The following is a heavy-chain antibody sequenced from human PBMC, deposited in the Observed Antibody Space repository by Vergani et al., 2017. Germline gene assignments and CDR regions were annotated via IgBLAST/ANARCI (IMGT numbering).Heavy chain of an antibody. Sequence: EMQLVESGGGVVQPGGSLRLSCAASGIIFSSQWMSWVRQAPGKGLEWVANIKQDGSEQYYVDSVKGRFTISRDNAKNSLYLQLSSLRVEDTAIYYCARGPPSEYWGQGTLDTVSS. CDR1: GIIFSSQW. CDR2: IKQDGSEQ. V-gene: IGHV3-7*01. J-gene: IGHJ4*02. CDR3: ARGPPSEY.